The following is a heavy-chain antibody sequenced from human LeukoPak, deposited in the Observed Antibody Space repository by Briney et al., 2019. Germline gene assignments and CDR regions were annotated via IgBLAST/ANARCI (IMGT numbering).Heavy chain of an antibody. J-gene: IGHJ4*02. CDR3: ARDRQGGNWGDFDF. D-gene: IGHD3-16*01. Sequence: GGSLRLSCAASGFTFSSHAMHWVRQAPGKGLEWVALISYDGSNKHYADSVKGRFTISRDNSRNTLYLQMNSLRAEDTAVYYCARDRQGGNWGDFDFWGQGTLVTVSS. CDR1: GFTFSSHA. CDR2: ISYDGSNK. V-gene: IGHV3-30-3*01.